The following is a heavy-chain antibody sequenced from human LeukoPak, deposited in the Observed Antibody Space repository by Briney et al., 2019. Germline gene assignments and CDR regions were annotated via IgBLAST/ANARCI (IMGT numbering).Heavy chain of an antibody. Sequence: SETLSLTCTVSGGSMSSGSYYWAWIRQPPGKEMEWIGAIHYSGSTYYNPSLKSRVTISVDTSKNQFSLKLRSVTAADTAVYYCARSNYSSGFYFDYWGQGTLVTVSS. CDR1: GGSMSSGSYY. CDR3: ARSNYSSGFYFDY. D-gene: IGHD6-19*01. CDR2: IHYSGST. J-gene: IGHJ4*02. V-gene: IGHV4-39*01.